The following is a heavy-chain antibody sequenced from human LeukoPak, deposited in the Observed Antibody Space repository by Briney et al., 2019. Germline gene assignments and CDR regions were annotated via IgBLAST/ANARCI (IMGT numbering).Heavy chain of an antibody. D-gene: IGHD6-13*01. CDR1: GYTFTGYY. Sequence: ASVKVSCKASGYTFTGYYMHWVRQAPGQGLEWMGWINPNSGGTNYAQKFQGRVTMTRDTSISTAYMELSRLRSDDTAVYYCARDIAAAARALYYYYMDVWGKGTTVTVSS. J-gene: IGHJ6*03. V-gene: IGHV1-2*02. CDR2: INPNSGGT. CDR3: ARDIAAAARALYYYYMDV.